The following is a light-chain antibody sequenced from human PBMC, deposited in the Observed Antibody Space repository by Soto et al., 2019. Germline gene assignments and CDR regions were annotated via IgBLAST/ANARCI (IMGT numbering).Light chain of an antibody. V-gene: IGKV1-39*01. CDR2: AAS. J-gene: IGKJ1*01. Sequence: DIQMTQSPSSLSASVGDRVTITCLASQSISSYLNWYQQKPGQAPKLLIYAASSLQSGVPSRFSGSGSGTDFTLTISSLQPEDFETYYCQQSYSNPWTFGQGTKVDIK. CDR3: QQSYSNPWT. CDR1: QSISSY.